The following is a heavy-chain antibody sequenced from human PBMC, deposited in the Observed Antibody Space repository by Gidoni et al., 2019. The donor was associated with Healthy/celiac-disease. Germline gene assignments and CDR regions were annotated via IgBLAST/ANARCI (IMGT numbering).Heavy chain of an antibody. CDR1: GGSISSGGYY. J-gene: IGHJ4*02. Sequence: QVQLQESGPGLVKPSQTLSLTCAVSGGSISSGGYYWSWIRQPPGKGLEWIGYIYYSGSTYYNPSLKRRVTISVDTSKNQFSLKLSSVTAADTAVYYCARGGYYDSSGYYADARIDYWGQGTLVTVSS. CDR3: ARGGYYDSSGYYADARIDY. V-gene: IGHV4-30-4*01. D-gene: IGHD3-22*01. CDR2: IYYSGST.